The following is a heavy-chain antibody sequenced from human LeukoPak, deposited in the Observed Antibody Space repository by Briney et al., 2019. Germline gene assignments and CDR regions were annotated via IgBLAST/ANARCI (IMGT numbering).Heavy chain of an antibody. CDR1: GDSISSYD. CDR3: ARPQTGIAAAGTVYYFDY. CDR2: AYHSGIT. Sequence: SETLSLTCTVSGDSISSYDWSWIRQPPGKGLEWVGYAYHSGITNYNPSLKSRVTISVDTSKNQFSLKLSSVTAADTAVYYCARPQTGIAAAGTVYYFDYWGQGTLVTVSS. J-gene: IGHJ4*02. D-gene: IGHD6-13*01. V-gene: IGHV4-59*08.